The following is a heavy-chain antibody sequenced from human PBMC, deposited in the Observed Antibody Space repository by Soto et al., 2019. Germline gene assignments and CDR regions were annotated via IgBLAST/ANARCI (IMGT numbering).Heavy chain of an antibody. J-gene: IGHJ4*02. V-gene: IGHV3-23*01. CDR1: GFTCSLCA. Sequence: EVQVLESGGGLVQPGGSLRLSCEASGFTCSLCAMSWVRQAPGKGLVWVSSIRGSGGDTYYADSVKGRFTISRDKSKHTLNLQMNTLRVEDTAVYYCAKGHSNSYCCIDFWCPGTLFTVSS. D-gene: IGHD2-21*02. CDR3: AKGHSNSYCCIDF. CDR2: IRGSGGDT.